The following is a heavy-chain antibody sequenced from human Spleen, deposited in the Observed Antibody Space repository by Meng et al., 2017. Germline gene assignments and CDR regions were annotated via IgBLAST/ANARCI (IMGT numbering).Heavy chain of an antibody. D-gene: IGHD4-11*01. Sequence: GPHRXWGAGLLNPSETLSLTCVVSGGSFSDYSWSWIRQPPGKGLEWIGEINHSGSTNYNPSLESRATISVDTSQNNLSLKLSSVTAADSAVYYCARGPTTMAHDFDYWGQGTLVTVSS. CDR2: INHSGST. CDR1: GGSFSDYS. J-gene: IGHJ4*02. V-gene: IGHV4-34*01. CDR3: ARGPTTMAHDFDY.